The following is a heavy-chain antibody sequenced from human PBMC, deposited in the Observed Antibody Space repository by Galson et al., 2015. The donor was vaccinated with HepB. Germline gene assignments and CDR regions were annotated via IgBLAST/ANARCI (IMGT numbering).Heavy chain of an antibody. CDR2: IKQDGSEK. CDR1: GFTFSTYW. D-gene: IGHD1-7*01. Sequence: SLRLSCAASGFTFSTYWMTWVRQAPGKGLEWVANIKQDGSEKYYVDSVKGRFTISRDNAKNSLYLQMNSLRAEDTAVYYCARDNRITGTTSAFDIWGQGTMVTVSS. J-gene: IGHJ3*02. CDR3: ARDNRITGTTSAFDI. V-gene: IGHV3-7*03.